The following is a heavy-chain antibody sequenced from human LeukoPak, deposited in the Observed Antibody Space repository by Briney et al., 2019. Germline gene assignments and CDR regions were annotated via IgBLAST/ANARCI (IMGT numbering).Heavy chain of an antibody. D-gene: IGHD2-21*02. Sequence: GGSLRLSCVASGFTFSTYWMHWVRQAPGKGLVWVSRISSDGSSTTYADSVKGRFTISRDNAKNTLYLQMNSLRAEDTAVYYCATDTVVTADYWGQGTLVTVSS. CDR3: ATDTVVTADY. CDR1: GFTFSTYW. CDR2: ISSDGSST. V-gene: IGHV3-74*01. J-gene: IGHJ4*02.